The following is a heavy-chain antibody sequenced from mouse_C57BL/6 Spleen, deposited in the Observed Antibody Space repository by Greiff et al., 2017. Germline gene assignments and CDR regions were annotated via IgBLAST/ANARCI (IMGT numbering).Heavy chain of an antibody. D-gene: IGHD2-12*01. J-gene: IGHJ3*01. V-gene: IGHV1-55*01. CDR3: ARGDYKGSWFSY. Sequence: VQLQQPGAELVKPGASVKMSCKASGYTFTSYWITWVKQRPGQGLEWIGDIYPGSGSTNYNEKFKSKAKLTVDTSSSTAYMQLSSLTSDDSAVYYCARGDYKGSWFSYWGQGTLVTVSA. CDR1: GYTFTSYW. CDR2: IYPGSGST.